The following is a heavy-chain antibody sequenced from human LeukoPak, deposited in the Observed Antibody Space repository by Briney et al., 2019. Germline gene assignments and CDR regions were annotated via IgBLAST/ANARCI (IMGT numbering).Heavy chain of an antibody. J-gene: IGHJ4*02. CDR2: IRSKAYGGTT. CDR1: GFTFGDYA. V-gene: IGHV3-49*04. Sequence: GGSLRLSCTASGFTFGDYAMSWVRQAPGKGLEWVGFIRSKAYGGTTEYAASVKGRFTISRDDSKSIAYLQMNSLKTEDTAVYYCTRDFVDIVVVPAAPPFDYWGQGTLVTVSS. CDR3: TRDFVDIVVVPAAPPFDY. D-gene: IGHD2-2*01.